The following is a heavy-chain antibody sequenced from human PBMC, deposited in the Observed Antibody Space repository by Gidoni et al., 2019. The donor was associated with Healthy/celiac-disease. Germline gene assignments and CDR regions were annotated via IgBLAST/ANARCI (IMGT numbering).Heavy chain of an antibody. J-gene: IGHJ2*01. Sequence: QVQLVQSGAEVKKPGSSGKVSCKASGGTCSSYAIGWVRQAPGQWLEWRGGIIPIFGTANYAHKFQGRVTITADKSTSTAYMELSSLRSEDTAVYYCARDREPMTPDSSGSINWYFDLWGRGTLVTVSS. CDR1: GGTCSSYA. D-gene: IGHD3-22*01. CDR3: ARDREPMTPDSSGSINWYFDL. V-gene: IGHV1-69*06. CDR2: IIPIFGTA.